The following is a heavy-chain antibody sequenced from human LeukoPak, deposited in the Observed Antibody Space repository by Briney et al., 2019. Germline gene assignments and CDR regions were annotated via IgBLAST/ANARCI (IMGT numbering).Heavy chain of an antibody. CDR2: IYPGDSDT. CDR1: GYSFTTYW. D-gene: IGHD3-22*01. V-gene: IGHV5-51*01. J-gene: IGHJ4*02. CDR3: ARHRPYYYDSSGYYPGVDY. Sequence: GESLKISCKGSGYSFTTYWIAWVRQMPGKGLEWMGIIYPGDSDTRYSPSFQGQVTISADKSISTAYLQWSSLKASDTAMYYCARHRPYYYDSSGYYPGVDYWGQGTLVTVSS.